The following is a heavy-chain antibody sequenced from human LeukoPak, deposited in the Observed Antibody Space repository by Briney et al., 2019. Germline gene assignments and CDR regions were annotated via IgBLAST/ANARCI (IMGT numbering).Heavy chain of an antibody. J-gene: IGHJ6*02. CDR2: IYYSGST. CDR1: GGSISSYY. CDR3: AREVGESLYCYYGMDV. Sequence: SETLSLTCTVSGGSISSYYWSWIRQPPGKGLEWIGYIYYSGSTNYNPSLKSRVTISVDTSKNQFSLKLSSVTAADTAVYYCAREVGESLYCYYGMDVWGQGTTVTVSS. V-gene: IGHV4-59*01. D-gene: IGHD3-10*01.